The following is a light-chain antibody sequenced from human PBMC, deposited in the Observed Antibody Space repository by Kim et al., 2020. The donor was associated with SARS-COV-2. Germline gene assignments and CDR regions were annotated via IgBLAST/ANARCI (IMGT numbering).Light chain of an antibody. V-gene: IGLV2-11*01. CDR2: DLS. J-gene: IGLJ3*02. CDR1: SSDVGGYNY. Sequence: PGQSVTISCPGTSSDVGGYNYVSWYQQHPGKAPKLMIYDLSKRPSGVPDRFSGSKSGNTASLTISGLQAEDEADYYCCSYAGSSWVFGGGTQLTVL. CDR3: CSYAGSSWV.